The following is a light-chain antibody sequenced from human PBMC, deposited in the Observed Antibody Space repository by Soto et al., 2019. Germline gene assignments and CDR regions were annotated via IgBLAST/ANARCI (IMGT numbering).Light chain of an antibody. Sequence: DIQMTQSPSSLSASVGDRVTITCRASQSISTYVNWYQQNPGKAPKLLIYAASNLQNGVPSRFSGSGSGTDFTLTISSLQPEDFATYYCQKSSSIPYTFGQGTKLEIK. J-gene: IGKJ2*01. CDR3: QKSSSIPYT. CDR1: QSISTY. V-gene: IGKV1-39*01. CDR2: AAS.